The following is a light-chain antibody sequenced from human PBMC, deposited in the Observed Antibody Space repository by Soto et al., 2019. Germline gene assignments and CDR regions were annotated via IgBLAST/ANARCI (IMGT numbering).Light chain of an antibody. CDR2: WAS. J-gene: IGKJ1*01. CDR3: QEYYSPSRT. V-gene: IGKV4-1*01. Sequence: DIVMTQSPDSLAVSLGERATINCKSSQSVLFSSNNKNYLAWYQHKPGQPPKLLIYWASARESGVPDRFSGSGSGTDFTLTINSLQPEDVAVYYWQEYYSPSRTFGQGTKVEIK. CDR1: QSVLFSSNNKNY.